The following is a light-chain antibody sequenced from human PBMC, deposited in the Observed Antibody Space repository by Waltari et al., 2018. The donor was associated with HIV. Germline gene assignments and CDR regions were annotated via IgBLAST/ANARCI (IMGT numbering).Light chain of an antibody. V-gene: IGLV1-40*01. CDR3: QSYDSTLSGSDWV. Sequence: QSVLTQPPSVSGAPGPRVTISCPGSSFNIAARYDVHWYHQPPGTAPKLLIYGNTHRASGVPDRFSGSKSDTSASLAITGLQSEDEADYYCQSYDSTLSGSDWVFGGGTKLTVL. CDR1: SFNIAARYD. CDR2: GNT. J-gene: IGLJ3*02.